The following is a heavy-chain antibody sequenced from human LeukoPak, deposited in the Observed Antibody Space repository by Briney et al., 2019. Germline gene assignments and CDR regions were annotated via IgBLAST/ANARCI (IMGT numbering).Heavy chain of an antibody. J-gene: IGHJ4*02. V-gene: IGHV1-18*01. CDR3: ARVALYGDYYDY. CDR2: ISAYNGNT. CDR1: GYTFTSYG. Sequence: ASVKVSCKASGYTFTSYGISWVRQAPGQGLEWMGWISAYNGNTNYAQKLQGRVTMTTDTSTSTAYMELSSLRSEDTAVYYCARVALYGDYYDYWGQGTLVTVSS. D-gene: IGHD4-17*01.